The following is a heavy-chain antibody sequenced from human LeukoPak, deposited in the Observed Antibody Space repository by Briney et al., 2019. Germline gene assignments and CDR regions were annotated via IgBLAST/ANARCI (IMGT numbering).Heavy chain of an antibody. D-gene: IGHD3-22*01. J-gene: IGHJ4*02. CDR2: IIPILGIA. CDR1: GGTFSSYA. V-gene: IGHV1-69*04. Sequence: SVKVSCKASGGTFSSYAISWVRQAPGQGLEWMGRIIPILGIANYAQKFQGRVTITADKSTSTAYMELSSLRSEDTAVYYCARPTYYYDSSGYYPYWGQGTLVTVSS. CDR3: ARPTYYYDSSGYYPY.